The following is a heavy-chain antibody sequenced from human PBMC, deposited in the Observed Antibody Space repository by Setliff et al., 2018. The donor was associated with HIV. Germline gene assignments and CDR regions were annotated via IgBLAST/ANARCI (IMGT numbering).Heavy chain of an antibody. V-gene: IGHV4-28*06. J-gene: IGHJ4*02. CDR3: AKSSPSIGYITDC. CDR1: GYSISSSHW. D-gene: IGHD5-12*01. Sequence: PSETLSLTCAVSGYSISSSHWWGWIRQPPGKGLEWIGYIYYSGSTNYNPSLKSRVTMSVDTSKNRFSLKLSSVTAFDTAVYYCAKSSPSIGYITDCWGQGAPVTVSS. CDR2: IYYSGST.